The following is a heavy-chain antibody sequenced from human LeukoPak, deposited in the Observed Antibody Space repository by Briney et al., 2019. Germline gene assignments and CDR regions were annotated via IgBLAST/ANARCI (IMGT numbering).Heavy chain of an antibody. CDR3: ARGGGLDV. CDR1: GFTFSSYS. J-gene: IGHJ6*02. Sequence: GGSLRLSCAVSGFTFSSYSMNWARQAPGKGLEWVASINHNGNVNYYVDSVKGRFTISRDNARNSLYLQMSNLRAEDTAVYFCARGGGLDVWGQGATVTVSS. V-gene: IGHV3-7*03. CDR2: INHNGNVN. D-gene: IGHD3-16*01.